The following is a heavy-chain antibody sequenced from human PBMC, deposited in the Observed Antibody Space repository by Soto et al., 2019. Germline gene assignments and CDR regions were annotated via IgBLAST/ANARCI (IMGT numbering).Heavy chain of an antibody. D-gene: IGHD2-15*01. Sequence: PXLSCAASKSTFISYGIHWVRQAPGKGLEWVAVISYDGSNKYYADSVKGRFTISRDNSKNTLYLQMNSLRAEDTAVYYCAKGPRSYLLKGYFGDWGQGTLVTVSS. V-gene: IGHV3-30*18. CDR2: ISYDGSNK. J-gene: IGHJ4*02. CDR1: KSTFISYG. CDR3: AKGPRSYLLKGYFGD.